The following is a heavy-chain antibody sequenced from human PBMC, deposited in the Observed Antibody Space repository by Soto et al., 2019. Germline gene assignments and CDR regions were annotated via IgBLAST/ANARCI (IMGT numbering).Heavy chain of an antibody. Sequence: EVQLLESGGGLVQPGGSLRLSCATSGFTFSDHAMHWVRQAPGEGLEWVSGVRGDLVTTPYADSVKGRFTISRDNSKNAGYLQMNSLRAEDTAIYYCVKEGKMGVEGFDFWGQGTLVTVAS. CDR3: VKEGKMGVEGFDF. CDR2: VRGDLVTT. CDR1: GFTFSDHA. D-gene: IGHD1-26*01. V-gene: IGHV3-23*01. J-gene: IGHJ4*02.